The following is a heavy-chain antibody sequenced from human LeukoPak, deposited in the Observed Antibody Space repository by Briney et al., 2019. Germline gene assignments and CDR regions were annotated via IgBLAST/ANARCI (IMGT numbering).Heavy chain of an antibody. J-gene: IGHJ4*02. CDR2: IKQDGSEK. V-gene: IGHV3-7*01. Sequence: PGGSLRLSCAASGFTFSSYWMSWVRQAPGKGLEWVANIKQDGSEKYYVDSVKGRFTISRDNAKHSLYLQMNSLRAEDTAVYYCARSGGDTVVVITPYYFDYWGQGTLVTVSS. CDR1: GFTFSSYW. CDR3: ARSGGDTVVVITPYYFDY. D-gene: IGHD3-22*01.